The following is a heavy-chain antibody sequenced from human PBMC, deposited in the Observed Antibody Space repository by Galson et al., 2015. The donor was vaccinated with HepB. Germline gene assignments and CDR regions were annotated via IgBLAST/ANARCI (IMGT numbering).Heavy chain of an antibody. CDR1: GDSVSSKNAA. CDR2: TWYRSKWYN. CDR3: ARSTGDLDY. Sequence: CAISGDSVSSKNAAWNWIRQSPSRGLEWLGRTWYRSKWYNGYAVSVKSRITINPDTSKNQFSLHLNSVTPEDTAVYYCARSTGDLDYWGQGTLVTVSS. V-gene: IGHV6-1*01. J-gene: IGHJ4*02. D-gene: IGHD3-10*01.